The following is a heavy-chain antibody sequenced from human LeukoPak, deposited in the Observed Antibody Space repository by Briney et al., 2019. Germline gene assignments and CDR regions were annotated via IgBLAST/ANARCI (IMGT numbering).Heavy chain of an antibody. V-gene: IGHV1-69*13. CDR3: ARGGEGYCSSISCRVPFDY. J-gene: IGHJ4*02. Sequence: ASVKVSCKASGGTFSSYAISWVRQAPGQGLEWMGGIIPIFGTANYAQKFQGRVTITADESTSTAHMELSSLRSEDTAVYHCARGGEGYCSSISCRVPFDYWGQGTLVTVSS. CDR1: GGTFSSYA. CDR2: IIPIFGTA. D-gene: IGHD2-2*01.